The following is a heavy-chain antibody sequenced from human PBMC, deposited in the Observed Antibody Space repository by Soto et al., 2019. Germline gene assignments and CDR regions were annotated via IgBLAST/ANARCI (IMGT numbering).Heavy chain of an antibody. D-gene: IGHD3-16*01. J-gene: IGHJ4*02. CDR2: IKSENDGGII. CDR1: GFTFKTAW. V-gene: IGHV3-15*07. Sequence: EVQLAESGGDLVEPGGSLRLSCEASGFTFKTAWMNWVRQTPGKGLEWVGRIKSENDGGIIDYAAPVKGRFIISRDDSKNTVYLEMNSLITEDTAVYYCAADSPAWGAYAFDYWGQGILVTVSS. CDR3: AADSPAWGAYAFDY.